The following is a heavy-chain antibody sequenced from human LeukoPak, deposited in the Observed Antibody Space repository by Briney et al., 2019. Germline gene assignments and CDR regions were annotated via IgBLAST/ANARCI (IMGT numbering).Heavy chain of an antibody. V-gene: IGHV3-73*01. CDR3: TRLRPAGTESYFYYAMDV. D-gene: IGHD6-13*01. CDR1: GFTFSGSA. CDR2: IRTKADSYAT. Sequence: GGSLKLSCAGSGFTFSGSAIHWVRQASGKGLDWVGLIRTKADSYATAYAASMKGRFTISRDDSLNTAYLQMNSLQPEDTAVYYCTRLRPAGTESYFYYAMDVWGQGTTVTVSS. J-gene: IGHJ6*02.